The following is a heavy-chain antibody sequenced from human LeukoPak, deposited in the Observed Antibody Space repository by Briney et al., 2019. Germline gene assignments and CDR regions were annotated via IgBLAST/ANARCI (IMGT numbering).Heavy chain of an antibody. Sequence: PGGSLRLSCAASGFTFSSYAMHWVRQAPGKGLEWVAVISYDGSNKHYADSVKGRFTISRDNSKNTLYLQMNSLRAEDTAVYYCARDRIGYGMDVWGQGTTVTVSS. CDR2: ISYDGSNK. CDR3: ARDRIGYGMDV. J-gene: IGHJ6*02. CDR1: GFTFSSYA. V-gene: IGHV3-30*14. D-gene: IGHD2-15*01.